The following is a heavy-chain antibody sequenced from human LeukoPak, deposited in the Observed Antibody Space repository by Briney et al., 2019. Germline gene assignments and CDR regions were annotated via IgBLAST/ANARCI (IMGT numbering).Heavy chain of an antibody. CDR2: ISDSGGST. J-gene: IGHJ4*02. Sequence: PGRSLRLSCAASRFTFSSYAMSWVRQAPGKGLEWVSSISDSGGSTYYADSVKGRFTISRDNAKNSLCLQMNSLRAEDTAVYYCARKNGLDYWGQGTLVTVSS. CDR1: RFTFSSYA. CDR3: ARKNGLDY. V-gene: IGHV3-23*01.